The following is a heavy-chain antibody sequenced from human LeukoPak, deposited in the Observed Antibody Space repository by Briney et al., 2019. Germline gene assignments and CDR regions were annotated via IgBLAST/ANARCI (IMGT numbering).Heavy chain of an antibody. CDR2: IRSKAYGGTT. Sequence: GGSLRLSCTASGVTLGDYAMKWVRQAPGKGLEWVGFIRSKAYGGTTEYAASVKGRFTIPRDDSKSIAYLQMNSLKTEDTAVSYCTREEGGRILYGSGNYYPHFDFWGQGTLVTVSS. CDR1: GVTLGDYA. CDR3: TREEGGRILYGSGNYYPHFDF. D-gene: IGHD3-10*01. J-gene: IGHJ4*02. V-gene: IGHV3-49*04.